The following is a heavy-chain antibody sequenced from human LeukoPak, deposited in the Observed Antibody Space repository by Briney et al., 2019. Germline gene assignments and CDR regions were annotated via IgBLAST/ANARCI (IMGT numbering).Heavy chain of an antibody. CDR1: GFTFNSYA. V-gene: IGHV3-23*01. J-gene: IGHJ3*01. Sequence: GGSLRLSCAASGFTFNSYAMSWVRQAPGKGLEWVSLISGSGGAPYYADSVKGRFTISRDNSKKTLYLQMNSLTPEDTAVYRCTTWNEEFSTSAHWDDAFAFWGHGTMVTVSS. CDR3: TTWNEEFSTSAHWDDAFAF. D-gene: IGHD6-6*01. CDR2: ISGSGGAP.